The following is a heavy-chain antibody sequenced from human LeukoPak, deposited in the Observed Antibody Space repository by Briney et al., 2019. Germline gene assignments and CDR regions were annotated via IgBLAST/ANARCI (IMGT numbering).Heavy chain of an antibody. V-gene: IGHV1-2*02. CDR1: GYTFTGYY. Sequence: ASVKVSCKASGYTFTGYYMHWVRQAPGQGLEWMGWINPNSGGTNYAQKFQGRVTMTRDTSISTAYMELSRLRSDDTAVYYCARTQTRVPYSSSFLRYWGQGTLVTVSS. J-gene: IGHJ4*02. CDR2: INPNSGGT. CDR3: ARTQTRVPYSSSFLRY. D-gene: IGHD6-6*01.